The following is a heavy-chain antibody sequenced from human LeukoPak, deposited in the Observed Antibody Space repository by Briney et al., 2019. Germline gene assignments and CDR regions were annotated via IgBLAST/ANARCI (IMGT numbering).Heavy chain of an antibody. V-gene: IGHV3-30-3*01. CDR3: ARGWQYQLLRGSHYGMDV. J-gene: IGHJ6*02. CDR1: GFTFSSYA. CDR2: ISYDGSNK. Sequence: GGSLRLSCAASGFTFSSYAMHWVRQAPGKGLEWVAVISYDGSNKYYADSVKGRFTISRDNSKNTLYLQMNSLRAEDTAVYYCARGWQYQLLRGSHYGMDVWGQGTTVTVSS. D-gene: IGHD2-2*01.